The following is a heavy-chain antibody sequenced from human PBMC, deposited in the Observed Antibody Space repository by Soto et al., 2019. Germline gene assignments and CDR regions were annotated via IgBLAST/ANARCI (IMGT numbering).Heavy chain of an antibody. CDR3: AKDVHATEGLA. D-gene: IGHD4-4*01. Sequence: QVQLVESGGGVVQPGRSLGLSCAASGFIFSNYGMHWVRQAPGRGLEWVAVIRNDGSNKYYADSVKGRFTISRDNSKNIQYLQMNSLRAEDTAVYDGAKDVHATEGLAWGQGTLVTVSS. V-gene: IGHV3-33*06. CDR2: IRNDGSNK. CDR1: GFIFSNYG. J-gene: IGHJ4*02.